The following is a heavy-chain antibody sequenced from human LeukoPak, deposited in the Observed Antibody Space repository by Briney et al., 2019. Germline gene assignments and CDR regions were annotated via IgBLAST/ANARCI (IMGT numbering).Heavy chain of an antibody. J-gene: IGHJ4*02. CDR2: ILPIIGTA. D-gene: IGHD6-19*01. CDR3: ATSRIAVAGTGLDY. V-gene: IGHV1-69*01. CDR1: GGTFSRYA. Sequence: SSVKVSCKASGGTFSRYAISWVRQAPGQGLEWTGGILPIIGTANYAQKFQGRVTITADESTRTAYMELNSLRSEDTAVYYCATSRIAVAGTGLDYWGQGTLVTASS.